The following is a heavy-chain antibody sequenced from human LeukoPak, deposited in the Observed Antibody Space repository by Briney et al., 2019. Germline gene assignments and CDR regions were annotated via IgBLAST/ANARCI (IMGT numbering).Heavy chain of an antibody. CDR2: ISANNGNT. CDR3: ARGLRRNVGATPPLGY. D-gene: IGHD1-26*01. V-gene: IGHV1-18*01. CDR1: GYTFTSYG. J-gene: IGHJ4*02. Sequence: ASVKVSCKASGYTFTSYGISWVRQAPGQGLEWMGWISANNGNTNYAQKLQGRVTMTTDTSTSTAYMELRSLRSDDTAVYYCARGLRRNVGATPPLGYWGQGTLVTVSS.